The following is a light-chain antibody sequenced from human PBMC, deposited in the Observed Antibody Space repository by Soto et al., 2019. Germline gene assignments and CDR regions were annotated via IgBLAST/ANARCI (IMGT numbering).Light chain of an antibody. CDR1: QSVSSY. CDR2: DAS. Sequence: EIVLTQSQASLSLSPGERATLSGMASQSVSSYLAWYQQKPGQAPRILIYDASNRDTGIPVRFSGTGSRTHFTLALSRLEPEDFEVYSCQQRSNWPITIGQGTRLEIK. J-gene: IGKJ5*01. CDR3: QQRSNWPIT. V-gene: IGKV3-11*01.